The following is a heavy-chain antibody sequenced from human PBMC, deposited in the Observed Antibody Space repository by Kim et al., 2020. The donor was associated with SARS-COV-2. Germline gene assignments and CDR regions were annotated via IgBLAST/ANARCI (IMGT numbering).Heavy chain of an antibody. CDR2: ISSKRNSYAS. CDR3: TRVPGTTLAFWAAFDI. Sequence: GGSLRLSCAASGFTFSGSAMHWVRQAPGKGLEWVGRISSKRNSYASADAATGQGRFTSARDDTKNTAQLQMNNLKTEDTAVYYCTRVPGTTLAFWAAFDIWGQGTIVTVSS. CDR1: GFTFSGSA. D-gene: IGHD1-1*01. V-gene: IGHV3-73*01. J-gene: IGHJ3*02.